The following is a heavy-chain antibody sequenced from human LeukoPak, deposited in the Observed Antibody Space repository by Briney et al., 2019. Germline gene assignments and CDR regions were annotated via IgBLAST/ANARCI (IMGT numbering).Heavy chain of an antibody. J-gene: IGHJ4*02. V-gene: IGHV3-33*08. CDR3: ARGIGAVDLIDY. D-gene: IGHD6-19*01. CDR2: VWYDGGNK. Sequence: GRSLRLSCAASGFTFSSYAMHWVRQAPGKGLEWVAVVWYDGGNKYYGDSVKGRVTISRDNSKNTLYLQMNSLRVDDTAVYYCARGIGAVDLIDYWGQGTLVTVSS. CDR1: GFTFSSYA.